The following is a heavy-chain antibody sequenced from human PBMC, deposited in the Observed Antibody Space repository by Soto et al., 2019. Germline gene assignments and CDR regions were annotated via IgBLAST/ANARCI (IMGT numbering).Heavy chain of an antibody. J-gene: IGHJ4*02. Sequence: ASVTVSCKASGYTFTNYGRHWVRQAPGQGLEWLGWIHAGNGDTRYSPKFQGRVTITRDTSASTAYMELRSLTSRDTAIFYCVTSDWAWWGQGTQVTSPQ. CDR2: IHAGNGDT. CDR1: GYTFTNYG. D-gene: IGHD3-9*01. CDR3: VTSDWAW. V-gene: IGHV1-3*01.